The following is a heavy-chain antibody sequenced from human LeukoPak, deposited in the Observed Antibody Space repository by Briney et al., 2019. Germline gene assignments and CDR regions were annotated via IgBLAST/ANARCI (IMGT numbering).Heavy chain of an antibody. CDR2: IYSDGSSA. J-gene: IGHJ3*02. CDR3: ARDRIVGATSVDGFDI. Sequence: GGSLRLSCAASGFTFSSHWMHWVRQVPGRGLGWVSRIYSDGSSATYTDSVKGRFTISRDNARNTLYLQMNSLRAEDTAVYYCARDRIVGATSVDGFDIWGQGTMVTVSS. CDR1: GFTFSSHW. V-gene: IGHV3-74*01. D-gene: IGHD1-26*01.